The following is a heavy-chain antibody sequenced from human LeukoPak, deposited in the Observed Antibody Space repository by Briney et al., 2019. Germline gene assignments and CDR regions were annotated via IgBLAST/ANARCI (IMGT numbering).Heavy chain of an antibody. V-gene: IGHV4-59*01. J-gene: IGHJ4*02. CDR1: GGSISSFN. CDR2: VYYSGST. Sequence: SETLSLTCNVSGGSISSFNWSWIRKPPGKGLEWIGNVYYSGSTNYNPSLSSRVTMSQDTSKSQVSLKLSSVTAADTAVYYCARAFSNFDLWSQGTLVTVSS. CDR3: ARAFSNFDL.